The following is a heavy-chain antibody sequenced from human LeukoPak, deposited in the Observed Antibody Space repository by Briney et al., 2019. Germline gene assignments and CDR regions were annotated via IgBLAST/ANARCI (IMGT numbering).Heavy chain of an antibody. CDR3: ARARNYYDSSSFYYEGDAFDI. CDR1: GGSISSYH. V-gene: IGHV4-59*01. Sequence: SETLSLACTVSGGSISSYHWSWIRQPPGKGLESIGYIYSSGSTHYNPPLKSRVTISVDTSKNQFSLKLSSVTAADTAVYYCARARNYYDSSSFYYEGDAFDIWGQGTMVTVSS. CDR2: IYSSGST. J-gene: IGHJ3*02. D-gene: IGHD3-22*01.